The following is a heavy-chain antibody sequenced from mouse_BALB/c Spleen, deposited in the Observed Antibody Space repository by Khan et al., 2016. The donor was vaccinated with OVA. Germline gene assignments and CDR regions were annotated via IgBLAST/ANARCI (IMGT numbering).Heavy chain of an antibody. Sequence: VQLQQSGAEQAKPGASVTMSCKTSGYTFSSYWMHWVKQRPGQGLEWIGYINPTSGYTEYNEKFKDKATLSADKSSSTAFMPLNSLKSEDSAVYYGGRDRIDYWGQGTTLTVSS. CDR3: GRDRIDY. V-gene: IGHV1-7*01. J-gene: IGHJ2*01. CDR1: GYTFSSYW. CDR2: INPTSGYT.